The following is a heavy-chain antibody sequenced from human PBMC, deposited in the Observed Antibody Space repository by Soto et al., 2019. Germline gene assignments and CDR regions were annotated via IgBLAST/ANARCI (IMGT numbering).Heavy chain of an antibody. CDR2: INSDGSDT. D-gene: IGHD6-19*01. J-gene: IGHJ4*02. Sequence: EVQLVESGGGLVQPGGSLRLSCAASGFTFSTYWMHWVRQGPGKGLVWVSRINSDGSDTHYADSVKGRFTISRDNAKNNRYLQMNSLRAEDTAMYYCAREGYSSGWYCFDSWGQGTLVTVSS. CDR3: AREGYSSGWYCFDS. V-gene: IGHV3-74*01. CDR1: GFTFSTYW.